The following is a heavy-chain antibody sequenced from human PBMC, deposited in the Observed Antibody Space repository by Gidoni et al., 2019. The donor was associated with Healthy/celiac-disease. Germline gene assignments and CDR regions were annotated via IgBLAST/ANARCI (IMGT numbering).Heavy chain of an antibody. V-gene: IGHV4-39*01. CDR3: ARLWIPDIVVVVAATIDAFDI. J-gene: IGHJ3*02. Sequence: QLQLQESGPGLVKPSETLSLTCTVSGGSISSSSYYWGWIRQPPGKGLEGIGSIYYSGSTYYNPSLKSRVTISVDTSKNQFSLKLSSVTAADTAVYYCARLWIPDIVVVVAATIDAFDIWGQGTMVTVSS. CDR1: GGSISSSSYY. CDR2: IYYSGST. D-gene: IGHD2-15*01.